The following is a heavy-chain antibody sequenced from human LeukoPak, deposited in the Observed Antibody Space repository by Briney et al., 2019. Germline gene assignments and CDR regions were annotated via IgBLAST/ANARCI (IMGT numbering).Heavy chain of an antibody. CDR3: GAGILFLDY. Sequence: GRSLRLSCAASGFSFSTYGMHWVRQAPGKGLEWVALISYDGSNKYYADSVKGRFTISRDNSKNTLYLQMNSLKTEDTAVYYCGAGILFLDYWGRGTLVTVSS. D-gene: IGHD3-3*01. CDR1: GFSFSTYG. V-gene: IGHV3-30*03. CDR2: ISYDGSNK. J-gene: IGHJ4*02.